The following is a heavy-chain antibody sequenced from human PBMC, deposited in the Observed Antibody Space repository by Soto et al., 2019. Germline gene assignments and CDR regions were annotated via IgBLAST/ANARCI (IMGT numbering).Heavy chain of an antibody. CDR1: GVIFSSFG. Sequence: PGGSLRLSCAASGVIFSSFGMHWVRQAPGKGLEWVAVIWYHGNSMYYAESVKGRFTVSRDNSKNMLYLQMNNLRAEDTAVYYCARYKSGHSDYWGQGTLVNVSS. D-gene: IGHD5-12*01. CDR3: ARYKSGHSDY. V-gene: IGHV3-33*01. J-gene: IGHJ4*02. CDR2: IWYHGNSM.